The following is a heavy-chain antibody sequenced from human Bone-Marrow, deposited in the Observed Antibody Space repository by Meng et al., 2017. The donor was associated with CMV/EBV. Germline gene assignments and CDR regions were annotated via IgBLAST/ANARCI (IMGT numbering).Heavy chain of an antibody. CDR1: GFTVTGYH. J-gene: IGHJ4*02. D-gene: IGHD3-22*01. Sequence: GESLKISCAASGFTVTGYHMSWVRQTPGKGLEWVASIKEDGSEEYSVDSVKGRFTISRDNAKNSLYLQMNSLRAEDTAVYYCARSSGYYLYYFDYWGRGTLVTVSS. V-gene: IGHV3-7*01. CDR2: IKEDGSEE. CDR3: ARSSGYYLYYFDY.